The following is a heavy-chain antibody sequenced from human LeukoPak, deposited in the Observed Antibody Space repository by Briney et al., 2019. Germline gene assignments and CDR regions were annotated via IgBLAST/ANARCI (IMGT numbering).Heavy chain of an antibody. CDR2: ISSSSSYI. Sequence: GGSLRLSCAASVCTFSSYSMNWVRQAPGKGLEWVSSISSSSSYIYYADSVKGRFTISRDNAKNSLYLQMNSLRAEDTAVYYCARAGVITGDYWAQGTLVTVSS. CDR3: ARAGVITGDY. CDR1: VCTFSSYS. J-gene: IGHJ4*02. V-gene: IGHV3-21*01. D-gene: IGHD3-22*01.